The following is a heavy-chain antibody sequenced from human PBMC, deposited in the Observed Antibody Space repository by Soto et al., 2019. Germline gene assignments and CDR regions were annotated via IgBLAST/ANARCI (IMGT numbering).Heavy chain of an antibody. CDR3: ASDWPVPPATPNNRYDP. CDR1: GYTFTNYG. J-gene: IGHJ5*02. Sequence: ASVKVSCKASGYTFTNYGITWVRQAPGQGLEWMGWISAYNGNTNYAQKFQGRVTLTTDTSTTTAYMELRSLRSDDTAVYYCASDWPVPPATPNNRYDPWGQGTLVTVSS. V-gene: IGHV1-18*01. CDR2: ISAYNGNT. D-gene: IGHD2-2*02.